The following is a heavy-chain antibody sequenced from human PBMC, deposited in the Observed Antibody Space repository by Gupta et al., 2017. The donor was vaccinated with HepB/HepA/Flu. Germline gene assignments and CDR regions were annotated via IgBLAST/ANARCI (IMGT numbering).Heavy chain of an antibody. CDR1: GFSFSTYT. CDR3: AREDGVVGYTSSFDY. CDR2: INGRSNYK. V-gene: IGHV3-21*02. D-gene: IGHD2-21*01. Sequence: EVQLVESGGGLVKPGWCLRLSCAASGFSFSTYTMNWVRQAPGKGLEWVASINGRSNYKYYADSVEGRFTVSRDNANSSLYLQMNGLRVEDTAVYYCAREDGVVGYTSSFDYWGQGTLATVSS. J-gene: IGHJ4*02.